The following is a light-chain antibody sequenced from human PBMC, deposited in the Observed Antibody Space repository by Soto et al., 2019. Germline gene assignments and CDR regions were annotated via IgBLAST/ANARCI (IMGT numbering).Light chain of an antibody. J-gene: IGKJ1*01. V-gene: IGKV3-20*01. CDR3: QQYGSSGT. CDR2: GAS. Sequence: DIELTQSPGTLSMSPGERATLSCRASQSVSNNYLAWYQQKPGQDPRLLIYGASNRATGIPDRFSGSGSGTDFTLTISRLEPEEFAVDYCQQYGSSGTFGQGTKVEIK. CDR1: QSVSNNY.